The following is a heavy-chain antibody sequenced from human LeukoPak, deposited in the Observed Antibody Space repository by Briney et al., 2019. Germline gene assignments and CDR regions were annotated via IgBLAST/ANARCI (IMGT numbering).Heavy chain of an antibody. D-gene: IGHD6-19*01. CDR3: ARDLTFGYSSGDAFDI. Sequence: SQTLSLTCTVSGGSISSYYWSWIRQPAGKGLEWIGRIYTSGSTNYNPSLKSRVTMSVDTSKNQFSLKLSSVTAADTAVYYCARDLTFGYSSGDAFDIWGQGTMVTVSS. CDR1: GGSISSYY. J-gene: IGHJ3*02. V-gene: IGHV4-4*07. CDR2: IYTSGST.